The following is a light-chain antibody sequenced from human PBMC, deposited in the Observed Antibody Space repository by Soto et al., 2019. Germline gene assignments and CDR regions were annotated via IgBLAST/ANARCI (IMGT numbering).Light chain of an antibody. CDR1: SSDIGSYNY. CDR2: GVR. V-gene: IGLV2-14*01. CDR3: TSFTTTRFYV. Sequence: QSALTQPASVSGSPGQSITISCTGTSSDIGSYNYVAWYQQFPGKTPKLIIHGVRNRPPGISSRFSASKSGLTASLTISGLQAEDEADYYCTSFTTTRFYVFGPGTKLTVL. J-gene: IGLJ1*01.